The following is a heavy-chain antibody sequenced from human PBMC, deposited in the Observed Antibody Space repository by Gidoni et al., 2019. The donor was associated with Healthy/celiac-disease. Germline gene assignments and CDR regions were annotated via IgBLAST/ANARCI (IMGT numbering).Heavy chain of an antibody. CDR3: ARGPPSQYCSSTSCYYYYGMDV. V-gene: IGHV1-46*01. CDR1: GYTFPSYY. D-gene: IGHD2-2*01. CDR2: INASGGST. J-gene: IGHJ6*02. Sequence: QVQLVQSGAEVKKPGASVKVSCKASGYTFPSYYMPWVRQAPGQGLEWMGIINASGGSTSYAQKFQGRVTMTRDTSTSTVYMELSSLRSEDTAVYYCARGPPSQYCSSTSCYYYYGMDVWGQGTTVTVSS.